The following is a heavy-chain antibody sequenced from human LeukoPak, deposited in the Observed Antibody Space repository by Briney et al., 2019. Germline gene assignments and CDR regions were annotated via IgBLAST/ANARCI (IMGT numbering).Heavy chain of an antibody. CDR3: ATSPLYSSGGSCDQGYFDH. J-gene: IGHJ4*02. V-gene: IGHV4-39*01. CDR2: IHYSGST. Sequence: SETLSLTCTVSGGSISSSNCYWGWVRQPPGMGLELIGSIHYSGSTSYNPSLKSRVTLSVDTSNNQFSLRLSFVTGADTDVYYWATSPLYSSGGSCDQGYFDHWGQGTLVTVSS. CDR1: GGSISSSNCY. D-gene: IGHD2-15*01.